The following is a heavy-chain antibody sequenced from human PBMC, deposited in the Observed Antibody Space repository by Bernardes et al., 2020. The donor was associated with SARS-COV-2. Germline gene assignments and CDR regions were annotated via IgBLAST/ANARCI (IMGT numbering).Heavy chain of an antibody. CDR2: IKSKTDGGTT. D-gene: IGHD6-13*01. Sequence: GGSLRLSCAASGFTFSNAWMSWVRQAPGKGLEWVGRIKSKTDGGTTDYAAPVKGRFTISRDDSKNTLYLQMNSLKTEDTAVYYCTTDRDSSSWYPFYYYYYGMDVWGQGTTVTVSS. CDR1: GFTFSNAW. J-gene: IGHJ6*02. CDR3: TTDRDSSSWYPFYYYYYGMDV. V-gene: IGHV3-15*01.